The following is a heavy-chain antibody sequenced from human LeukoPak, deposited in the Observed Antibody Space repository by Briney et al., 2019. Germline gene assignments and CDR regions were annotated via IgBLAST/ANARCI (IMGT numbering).Heavy chain of an antibody. V-gene: IGHV3-23*01. CDR2: ISGSGGST. CDR3: ANSPLLLGGAFDI. Sequence: PGGSLRLSCAASGFTFSSYSMNWVRQAPGKGLEWVSAISGSGGSTYYADSVKGRFTISRDNSKNTLYLQMNSLRAEDTAVYYCANSPLLLGGAFDIWGQGTMVTVSS. CDR1: GFTFSSYS. D-gene: IGHD2-15*01. J-gene: IGHJ3*02.